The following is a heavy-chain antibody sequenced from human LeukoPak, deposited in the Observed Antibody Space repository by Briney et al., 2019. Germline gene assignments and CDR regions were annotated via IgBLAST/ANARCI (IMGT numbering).Heavy chain of an antibody. CDR1: GFTFDDYA. Sequence: GGSLRLSCAASGFTFDDYAMHWVRQAPGKGLEWVSGISWNSGSIGYADSVKGRFTISRDNAKNSPYLQMNSLRAEDTALYYCARGMGYCSSTSCYKGDYFDYWGQGTLVTVSS. D-gene: IGHD2-2*02. V-gene: IGHV3-9*01. CDR2: ISWNSGSI. CDR3: ARGMGYCSSTSCYKGDYFDY. J-gene: IGHJ4*02.